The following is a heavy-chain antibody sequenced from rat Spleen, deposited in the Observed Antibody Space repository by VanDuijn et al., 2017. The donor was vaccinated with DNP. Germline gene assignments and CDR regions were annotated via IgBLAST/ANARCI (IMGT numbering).Heavy chain of an antibody. CDR3: GKRDYGYPSYFDY. D-gene: IGHD1-7*01. J-gene: IGHJ2*01. CDR1: GFTFSNYW. Sequence: EVQLVETGGGLVQPGRSLKLSCVASGFTFSNYWMYWIRQAPGKGLEWIASINTDGDNTYYPDSVKGRFTISRGNAESTIYLQVNSLRSEDTATYYCGKRDYGYPSYFDYWGQGVMVTVSS. V-gene: IGHV5-58*01. CDR2: INTDGDNT.